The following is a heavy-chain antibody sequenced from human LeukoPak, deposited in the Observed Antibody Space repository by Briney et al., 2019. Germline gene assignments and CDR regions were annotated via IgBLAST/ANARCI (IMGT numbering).Heavy chain of an antibody. J-gene: IGHJ4*02. CDR2: ISNSGSTI. CDR1: GVTFSSYE. CDR3: ARDSGGSSPFDY. V-gene: IGHV3-48*03. D-gene: IGHD2-15*01. Sequence: PGGSLRLSCAASGVTFSSYEMDWVRQAPGKGLEWVSYISNSGSTIYYADSVKGRFTISRDNAKNSLYLQMNSLRAEDTAVYYCARDSGGSSPFDYWGQGTLVTVSS.